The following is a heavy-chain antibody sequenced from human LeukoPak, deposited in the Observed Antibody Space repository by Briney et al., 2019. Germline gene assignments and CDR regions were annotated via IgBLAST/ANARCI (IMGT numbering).Heavy chain of an antibody. V-gene: IGHV4-4*02. Sequence: SETLSLTCAVSGGSISSSNWWTWVRQPPGKGLEWIAEIFYGGSTNYNPSLKSRVTISIDKSKNQFSLDLSSVTAADTAVYYCARGLNYDLNPWGQGTLVTVSS. CDR1: GGSISSSNW. CDR3: ARGLNYDLNP. CDR2: IFYGGST. D-gene: IGHD3-3*01. J-gene: IGHJ5*02.